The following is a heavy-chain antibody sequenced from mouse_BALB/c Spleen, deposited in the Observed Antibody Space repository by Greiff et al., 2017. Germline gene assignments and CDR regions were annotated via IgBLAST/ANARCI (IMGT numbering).Heavy chain of an antibody. D-gene: IGHD1-1*01. J-gene: IGHJ4*01. CDR2: ISDGGSYT. V-gene: IGHV5-4*02. CDR3: ARAYYYGSSPYAMDY. Sequence: EVHLVESGGGLVKPGGSLKLSCAASGFTFSDYYMYWVRQTPEKRLEWVATISDGGSYTYYPDSVKGRLTISRDNAKNNLYLQMSSLKSEDTAMYYCARAYYYGSSPYAMDYWGQGTSVTVSS. CDR1: GFTFSDYY.